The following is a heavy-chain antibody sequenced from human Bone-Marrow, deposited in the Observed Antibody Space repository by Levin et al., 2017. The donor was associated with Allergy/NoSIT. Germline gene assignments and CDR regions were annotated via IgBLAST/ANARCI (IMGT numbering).Heavy chain of an antibody. CDR3: AATTGTTRGRGGHYYYGLDA. J-gene: IGHJ6*02. V-gene: IGHV1-69*13. Sequence: ASVKVSCKASGGTFGSSSISWVRQAPGQGLEWMGGIMPIYGTSKYAQKFQVRITITADESSGIAYMELSGLTSDDTALYYCAATTGTTRGRGGHYYYGLDAWGQGTTVTVS. CDR1: GGTFGSSS. CDR2: IMPIYGTS. D-gene: IGHD1-1*01.